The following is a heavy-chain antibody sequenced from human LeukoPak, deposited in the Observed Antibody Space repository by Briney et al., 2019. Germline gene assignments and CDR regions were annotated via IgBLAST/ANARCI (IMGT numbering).Heavy chain of an antibody. CDR2: ISSSGSSI. Sequence: GGSLRLSCAASGFTFNTYEMTWVRQTPGKGLEWVSYISSSGSSIYYADSVKGRFSISRDNSKNTLYLQMNSLRAEDTALYYCAKVPSGCYACDFDYWGRGTLVTVSS. CDR1: GFTFNTYE. J-gene: IGHJ4*02. CDR3: AKVPSGCYACDFDY. D-gene: IGHD2-2*01. V-gene: IGHV3-48*03.